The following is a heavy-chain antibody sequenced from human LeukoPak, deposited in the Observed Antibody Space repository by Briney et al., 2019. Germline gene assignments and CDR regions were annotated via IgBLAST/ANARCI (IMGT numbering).Heavy chain of an antibody. CDR1: GYTFTGYY. V-gene: IGHV1-2*02. Sequence: ASVKVSCKASGYTFTGYYMHWVRQAPGQGLEWMGWINPNSGGTNYAQKFQGRVTMTRDTSIGTAYMELSRLRSDDTAVYYCARFVYYDSSGTADAFDIWGQGTMVTVSS. J-gene: IGHJ3*02. CDR2: INPNSGGT. CDR3: ARFVYYDSSGTADAFDI. D-gene: IGHD3-22*01.